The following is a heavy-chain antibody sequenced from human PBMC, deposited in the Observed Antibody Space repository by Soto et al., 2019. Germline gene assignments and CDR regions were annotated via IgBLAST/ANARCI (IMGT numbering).Heavy chain of an antibody. CDR1: GGFVNSVNNY. V-gene: IGHV4-30-4*01. Sequence: QVHPQESGPGLVKPSQTLSLTCTVSGGFVNSVNNYWSWIRQPPGKAKEWLGNLFYTGSTYYNPSLRSRITISIDTPKARFSRKLTSVTAADTAVYYCARVPFSSFGVADPPVGWFDPWGQGTLVTVS. CDR3: ARVPFSSFGVADPPVGWFDP. D-gene: IGHD3-3*01. CDR2: LFYTGST. J-gene: IGHJ5*02.